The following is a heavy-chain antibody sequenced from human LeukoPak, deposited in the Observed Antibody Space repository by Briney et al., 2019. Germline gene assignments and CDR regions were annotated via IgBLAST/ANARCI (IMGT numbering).Heavy chain of an antibody. D-gene: IGHD5-24*01. V-gene: IGHV4-59*01. Sequence: SETLSLTCTVSGGSISSYYWSWIRQPPGKGLEWIGYIYYSGSTNYNPSLKSRVTISVDTSTNQFSLKLSSVTAADTAAYYCARDGYNIAGAFDIWGQGTMVTVSS. CDR2: IYYSGST. J-gene: IGHJ3*02. CDR3: ARDGYNIAGAFDI. CDR1: GGSISSYY.